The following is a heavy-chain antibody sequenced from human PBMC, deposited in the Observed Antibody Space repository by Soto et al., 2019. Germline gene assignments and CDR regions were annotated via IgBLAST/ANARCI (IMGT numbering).Heavy chain of an antibody. Sequence: ASVKVSCKASGYTFTSYDINWVRQATGQGLEWMGWMNPNSGNTGYAQKFQGRVTMTRNTSISTAYMELSSLRSEDTAVYYCARGDRWAYYCYYMDVWGKGTTVTVSS. CDR3: ARGDRWAYYCYYMDV. J-gene: IGHJ6*03. D-gene: IGHD3-16*02. V-gene: IGHV1-8*01. CDR1: GYTFTSYD. CDR2: MNPNSGNT.